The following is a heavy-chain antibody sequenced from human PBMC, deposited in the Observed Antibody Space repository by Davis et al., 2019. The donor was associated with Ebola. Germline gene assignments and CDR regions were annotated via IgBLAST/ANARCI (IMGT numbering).Heavy chain of an antibody. CDR2: IIPIFGTA. V-gene: IGHV1-69*13. CDR3: ARDHVAVAGTGFDY. CDR1: GGTFSSYA. J-gene: IGHJ4*02. D-gene: IGHD6-19*01. Sequence: SVKVSCKASGGTFSSYAISWVRQAPGQGLEWMGGIIPIFGTANYAQKFQGRVTITADESTSTAYMELSSLRSEDTAVYYCARDHVAVAGTGFDYWGQGTLVTVSS.